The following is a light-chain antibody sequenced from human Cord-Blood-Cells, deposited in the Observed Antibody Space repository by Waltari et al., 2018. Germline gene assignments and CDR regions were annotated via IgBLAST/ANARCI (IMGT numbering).Light chain of an antibody. CDR3: CSYAVSSTYV. Sequence: QSALTQPASVSGSPGQSITISCTGTSSDVGSYNLVSWYQQHPGKAPKRMIYEGSKRPSGVSNRFSGSKSGNTASLTISGLQAEDEADYYCCSYAVSSTYVFGTGTKVTVL. CDR2: EGS. CDR1: SSDVGSYNL. V-gene: IGLV2-23*01. J-gene: IGLJ1*01.